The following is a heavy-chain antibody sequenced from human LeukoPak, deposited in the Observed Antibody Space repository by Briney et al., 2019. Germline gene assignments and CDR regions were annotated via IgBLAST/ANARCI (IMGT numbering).Heavy chain of an antibody. CDR3: ARRISMTASPFDM. CDR1: GYSFASYW. CDR2: IYYADSST. D-gene: IGHD3-22*01. J-gene: IGHJ3*02. V-gene: IGHV5-51*01. Sequence: GESLKISCKGSGYSFASYWIGWVRQMPGEGLEWTALIYYADSSTRYSPSFQGQVTVSVDKSINTAYLQWSSLKASDSAMYYCARRISMTASPFDMWGQGTMVTVSS.